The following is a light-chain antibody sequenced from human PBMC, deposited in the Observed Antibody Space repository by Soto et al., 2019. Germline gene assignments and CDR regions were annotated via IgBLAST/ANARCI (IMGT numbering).Light chain of an antibody. Sequence: DIPMTQSPSSLSAVVGDRVTITCRASQTISDYLNWYQQKPGKAPNLLIHAASILQSGVPSRFSGSGSGTDFSLTISSLQPEDFATYYCQQSYDVRLSFGGGTKVQI. J-gene: IGKJ4*01. V-gene: IGKV1-39*01. CDR2: AAS. CDR1: QTISDY. CDR3: QQSYDVRLS.